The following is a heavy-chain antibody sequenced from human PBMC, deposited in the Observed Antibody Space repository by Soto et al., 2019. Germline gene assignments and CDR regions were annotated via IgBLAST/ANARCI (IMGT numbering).Heavy chain of an antibody. Sequence: SETLSLTCAVYGGSFSGYYWSWIRQPPGKGLEWIGEINHSGSTNYNPSLKSRVTISVDTSKNQFSLKLSSVTAADTAVYYCARERDGSGWYGGAFDIWGQGTMVTVSS. CDR3: ARERDGSGWYGGAFDI. D-gene: IGHD6-19*01. CDR1: GGSFSGYY. J-gene: IGHJ3*02. CDR2: INHSGST. V-gene: IGHV4-34*01.